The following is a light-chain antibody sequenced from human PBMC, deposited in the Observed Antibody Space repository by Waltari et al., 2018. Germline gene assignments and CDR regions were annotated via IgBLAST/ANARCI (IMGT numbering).Light chain of an antibody. V-gene: IGKV1-9*01. Sequence: NQLTQSPSSLSASVGDRVTITCRASQGISNYLAWYQQKQGKAPKLLIYAASTLQSGVPSRVSGSGSGTDITLTISSLQPEDFATDYCQQLNSYQWTFGQGTKVEIK. J-gene: IGKJ1*01. CDR1: QGISNY. CDR2: AAS. CDR3: QQLNSYQWT.